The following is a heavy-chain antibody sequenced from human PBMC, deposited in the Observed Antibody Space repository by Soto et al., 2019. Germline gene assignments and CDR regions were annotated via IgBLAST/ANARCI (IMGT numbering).Heavy chain of an antibody. CDR3: ARTAPSWFGEFYNWFDP. CDR2: ISAYNGNT. J-gene: IGHJ5*02. Sequence: QVQLVQSGAEVKKPGASVKVSCKASGYTFTSYGISWVRQAPGQGLEWMGWISAYNGNTNYAQKLQGRVTMTTDTYTSTAYMELRSLRSDDTAVYYCARTAPSWFGEFYNWFDPWGQGTLVTLSS. D-gene: IGHD3-10*01. V-gene: IGHV1-18*01. CDR1: GYTFTSYG.